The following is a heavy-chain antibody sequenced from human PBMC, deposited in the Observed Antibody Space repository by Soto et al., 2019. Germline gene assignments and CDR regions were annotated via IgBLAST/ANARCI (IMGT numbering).Heavy chain of an antibody. J-gene: IGHJ5*02. CDR1: GYTFTGYY. D-gene: IGHD3-22*01. CDR3: AIEDYDDSSGSNWFDP. CDR2: INPNSGGT. Sequence: QVQLVQSGAEVKKPGASVKVSCKASGYTFTGYYMHWVRQAPGQGLEWMGWINPNSGGTNYAQKFQGRVTMTRDTSISIAYLELSRLRSDDMAVYYCAIEDYDDSSGSNWFDPWGQGTLVTVSS. V-gene: IGHV1-2*02.